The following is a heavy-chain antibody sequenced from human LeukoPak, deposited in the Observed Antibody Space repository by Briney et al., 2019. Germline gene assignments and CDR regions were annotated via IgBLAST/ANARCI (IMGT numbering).Heavy chain of an antibody. Sequence: GGSLRLSCVASGFTFSDYYMSWFRQAPGKGLEWLSYITSSGRTKDYADSVKGRFTMSRDNARNSLYLQLDSLRAEDTAVYYCARKISHGGGWYGDDWGQGTLVTVSS. CDR1: GFTFSDYY. CDR2: ITSSGRTK. D-gene: IGHD6-19*01. J-gene: IGHJ4*02. V-gene: IGHV3-11*01. CDR3: ARKISHGGGWYGDD.